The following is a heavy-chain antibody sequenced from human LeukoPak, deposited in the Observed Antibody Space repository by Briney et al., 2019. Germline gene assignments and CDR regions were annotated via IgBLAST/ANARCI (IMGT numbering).Heavy chain of an antibody. V-gene: IGHV1-8*01. J-gene: IGHJ2*01. D-gene: IGHD2-21*02. CDR2: MNPNSGNT. CDR1: GYTFTSYD. CDR3: ARSAVKGHIVVVTDGNWYFDL. Sequence: ASVKVSCKASGYTFTSYDINWVRQATGQGLEWMGWMNPNSGNTGYAQKFQGRVTMTRNTSISTAYMELSSLRSEDTAVYYCARSAVKGHIVVVTDGNWYFDLWGRGTLVTVSS.